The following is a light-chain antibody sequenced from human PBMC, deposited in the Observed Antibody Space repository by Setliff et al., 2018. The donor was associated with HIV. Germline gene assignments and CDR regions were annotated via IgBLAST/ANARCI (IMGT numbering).Light chain of an antibody. Sequence: QSALTQPASVSGSPGQSITISCTGTRSDVGGYYYVSCYQQHPGKAPKLMISDVSYRPSGVSNRFSGSKSGNTASLTISGLQAEDECDYYCFLYTSSTPLYVFGTGTKVTV. V-gene: IGLV2-14*03. CDR3: FLYTSSTPLYV. CDR2: DVS. CDR1: RSDVGGYYY. J-gene: IGLJ1*01.